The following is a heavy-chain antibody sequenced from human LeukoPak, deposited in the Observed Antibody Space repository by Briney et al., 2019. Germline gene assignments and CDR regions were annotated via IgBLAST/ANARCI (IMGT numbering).Heavy chain of an antibody. CDR3: ARDGLRVTSYYYYGMDV. Sequence: GGSLRLSCAASGFTFSSYSMNWVRRAPGKGLEWVSSISSSSSYIYYADSVKGRFTISRDNAKNSLYLQMNSLRAEDTAVYYCARDGLRVTSYYYYGMDVWGQGTTVTVSS. J-gene: IGHJ6*02. V-gene: IGHV3-21*01. CDR1: GFTFSSYS. CDR2: ISSSSSYI. D-gene: IGHD4-23*01.